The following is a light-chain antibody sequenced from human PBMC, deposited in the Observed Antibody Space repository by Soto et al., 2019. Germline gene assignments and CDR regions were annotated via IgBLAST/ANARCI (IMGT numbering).Light chain of an antibody. CDR2: NNN. CDR1: SSKIGTNT. CDR3: AAWDDSLNGVL. V-gene: IGLV1-44*01. J-gene: IGLJ2*01. Sequence: QSVLTQPPSASGTPGQRVTISCSGSSSKIGTNTVNWYQELPGTAPKLLIYNNNQRPSGVPDRFSGSKSGTSASLAISGLQSEDEADYYCAAWDDSLNGVLFGGRTKLTVL.